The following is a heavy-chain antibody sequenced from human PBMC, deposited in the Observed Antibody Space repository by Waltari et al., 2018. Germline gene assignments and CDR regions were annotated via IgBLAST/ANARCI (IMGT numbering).Heavy chain of an antibody. Sequence: EVQLVESGGGLVQPGRSLRLSCAASGFTFDDYAMHWVRHAPGKGLEWVSGISWNSGSIGYADSVKGRFTISRDNAKNSLYLQMNSLRAEDTALYYCAKDIYYGSGSTFDYWGQGTLVTVSS. CDR2: ISWNSGSI. CDR1: GFTFDDYA. CDR3: AKDIYYGSGSTFDY. J-gene: IGHJ4*02. V-gene: IGHV3-9*01. D-gene: IGHD3-10*01.